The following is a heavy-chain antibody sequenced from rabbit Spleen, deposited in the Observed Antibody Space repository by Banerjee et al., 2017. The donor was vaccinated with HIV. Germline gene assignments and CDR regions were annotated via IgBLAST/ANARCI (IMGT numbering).Heavy chain of an antibody. CDR2: IDPLFGIT. CDR3: ARDGAGGSYFAL. CDR1: GFTLSSYY. J-gene: IGHJ6*01. Sequence: QQLVDSGGGLVQPGGSLAITCKASGFTLSSYYMNWVRQAPGKGLEWIGYIDPLFGITYYANWVNGRFSISRENAQNTVFLQMTSLTAADTATYFCARDGAGGSYFALWGPGTLVTVS. D-gene: IGHD8-1*01. V-gene: IGHV1S7*01.